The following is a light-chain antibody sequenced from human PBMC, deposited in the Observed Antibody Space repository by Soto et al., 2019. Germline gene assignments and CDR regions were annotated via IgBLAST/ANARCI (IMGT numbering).Light chain of an antibody. Sequence: DIQMTQSPTYVSASVGDRVTISCRASQNVSRWLAWYQQKPGKAPKLLIYGASSLESGVPSRFSDSGSGTDFTLTINNLQPEDFATYYCQQANSFPLTFGGGTKVDIK. CDR2: GAS. CDR3: QQANSFPLT. J-gene: IGKJ4*01. V-gene: IGKV1-12*01. CDR1: QNVSRW.